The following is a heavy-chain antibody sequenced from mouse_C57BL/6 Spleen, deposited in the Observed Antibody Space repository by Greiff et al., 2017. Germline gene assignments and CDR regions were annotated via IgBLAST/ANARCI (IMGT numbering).Heavy chain of an antibody. CDR1: GFNIKDDY. J-gene: IGHJ2*01. Sequence: EVQLQQSGAELVRPGASVKLSCTASGFNIKDDYMHWVKQRPEQGLEWIGWIDPENGDTEYASKFQGKATITADTSSNTAYLQLSSLTSEDTAVYYCTTRHYSNYGYWGQGTTLTVSS. D-gene: IGHD2-5*01. CDR2: IDPENGDT. CDR3: TTRHYSNYGY. V-gene: IGHV14-4*01.